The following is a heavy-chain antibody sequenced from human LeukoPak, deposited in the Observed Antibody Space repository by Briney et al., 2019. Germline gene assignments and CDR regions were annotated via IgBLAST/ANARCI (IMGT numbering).Heavy chain of an antibody. Sequence: GRSLRLSCAASGFTFSSYAMHWVRQAPGKGLEWVAVISYDGSNKYYADSVKGRFTTSRDNAKNSLYLQMNSLRAEDTAVYYCARDNYYGSGSYYNREINWFDPWGQGTLVTVSS. V-gene: IGHV3-30-3*01. J-gene: IGHJ5*02. CDR3: ARDNYYGSGSYYNREINWFDP. CDR1: GFTFSSYA. CDR2: ISYDGSNK. D-gene: IGHD3-10*01.